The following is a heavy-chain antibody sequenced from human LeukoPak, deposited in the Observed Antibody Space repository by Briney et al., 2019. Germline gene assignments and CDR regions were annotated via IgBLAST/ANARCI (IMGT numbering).Heavy chain of an antibody. CDR2: VSSSGVST. J-gene: IGHJ4*02. CDR1: GFTFSSCA. Sequence: GGSLRLSCAASGFTFSSCAMSWVRRAPGKGLEWVSGVSSSGVSTNYADSVKGRFTISRDNSKNTLYLQMNSLTAEDTAVYYCAKRGSGWYWDDYWGQGTLVTVSS. V-gene: IGHV3-23*01. CDR3: AKRGSGWYWDDY. D-gene: IGHD6-19*01.